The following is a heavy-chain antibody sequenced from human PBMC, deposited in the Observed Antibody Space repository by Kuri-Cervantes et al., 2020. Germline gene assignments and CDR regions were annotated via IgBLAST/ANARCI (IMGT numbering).Heavy chain of an antibody. J-gene: IGHJ4*02. D-gene: IGHD3-22*01. CDR3: ARAEYYYDSSGYYLTDFDY. V-gene: IGHV7-4-1*02. CDR1: GYTFTRYA. Sequence: ASVKVSCKASGYTFTRYAINWVRQAPGQGLEWMGWINTNTGNPEYAQGFTGRFVFSLDTSVSTAYLQISSLKAEDTAVYYCARAEYYYDSSGYYLTDFDYWGQGTLVTVSS. CDR2: INTNTGNP.